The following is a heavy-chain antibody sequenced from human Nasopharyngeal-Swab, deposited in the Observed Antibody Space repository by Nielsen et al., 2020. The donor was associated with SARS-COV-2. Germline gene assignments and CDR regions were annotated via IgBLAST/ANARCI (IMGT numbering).Heavy chain of an antibody. V-gene: IGHV3-23*01. J-gene: IGHJ4*02. D-gene: IGHD5/OR15-5a*01. CDR2: NRGSGGST. CDR1: GFTIANYA. CDR3: AKLGLFAGYDYSVAY. Sequence: GASLKISCAASGFTIANYAMSWVRQAPGKGLEWVSGNRGSGGSTYYADSEKGQFTISKDNSRNTVYLQMNSLRAEDTAVYYCAKLGLFAGYDYSVAYWGQGTLVTVSS.